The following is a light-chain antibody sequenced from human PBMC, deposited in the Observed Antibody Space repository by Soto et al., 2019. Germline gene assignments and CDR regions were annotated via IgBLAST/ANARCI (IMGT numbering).Light chain of an antibody. Sequence: DIHLTQSPSSLSASLGDRVTITFRASQAITNNLAWYQQKPGNPPKLLIYEESTLHSGVPSRFSGRKVGTQFILTIDSLQPEDFATYYCQQVKSYPRTFGGGTKVDIK. V-gene: IGKV1-9*01. CDR2: EES. CDR3: QQVKSYPRT. CDR1: QAITNN. J-gene: IGKJ4*01.